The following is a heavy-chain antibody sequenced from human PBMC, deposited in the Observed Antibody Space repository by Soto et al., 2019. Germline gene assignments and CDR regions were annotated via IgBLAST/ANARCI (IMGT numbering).Heavy chain of an antibody. J-gene: IGHJ4*02. D-gene: IGHD2-8*01. CDR1: GFTFSSYA. CDR3: ARVGKMVTYYFDY. CDR2: ISYDGSNK. V-gene: IGHV3-30-3*01. Sequence: GGSLRLSCAASGFTFSSYAMHWVRQAPGKGLEWVAVISYDGSNKYYADSVKGRFTISRDNSKNTLYLQMNSLRAEDTAVYYCARVGKMVTYYFDYWGQGTLVTVSS.